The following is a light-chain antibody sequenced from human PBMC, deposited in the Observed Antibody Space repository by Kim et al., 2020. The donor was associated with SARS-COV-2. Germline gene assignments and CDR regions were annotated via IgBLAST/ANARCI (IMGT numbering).Light chain of an antibody. J-gene: IGKJ1*01. CDR2: DAS. V-gene: IGKV1-5*01. CDR3: QQYYHYPWT. Sequence: GDRVTITCRASQSISNWLACYQQKPGRAPTVLIYDASSLDSGVPSRFSGSGSGTEFTLTITTLQPDDFATYYCQQYYHYPWTFGQGTKVDIK. CDR1: QSISNW.